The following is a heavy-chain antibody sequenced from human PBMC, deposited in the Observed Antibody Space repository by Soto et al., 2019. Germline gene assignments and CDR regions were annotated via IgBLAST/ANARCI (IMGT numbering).Heavy chain of an antibody. Sequence: HPGGSLRLSCAASGFTFSSYAMSWVRQAPGKGLEWVSAISGSGGSTYYADSVKGRFTISRDNSKNTLYLQMNSLRAEDTAVYYCAKAMVRGVIIDAFDIWGQGTMVTVAS. CDR3: AKAMVRGVIIDAFDI. J-gene: IGHJ3*02. CDR2: ISGSGGST. CDR1: GFTFSSYA. V-gene: IGHV3-23*01. D-gene: IGHD3-10*01.